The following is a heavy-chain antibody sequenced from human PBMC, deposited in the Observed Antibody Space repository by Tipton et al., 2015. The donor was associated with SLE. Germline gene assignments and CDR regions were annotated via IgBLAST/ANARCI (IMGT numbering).Heavy chain of an antibody. CDR2: IYTSGRT. CDR3: ASGPEGPFDI. J-gene: IGHJ3*02. D-gene: IGHD1-14*01. V-gene: IGHV4-4*07. Sequence: TLSLTCTVSSGSIRSYDWDWIRQPAGKGLEWIGRIYTSGRTNYNPSLKSRVTVSLDTSKNQFSLKLSSMTAADTAVYYCASGPEGPFDIWGQGTMVTVSS. CDR1: SGSIRSYD.